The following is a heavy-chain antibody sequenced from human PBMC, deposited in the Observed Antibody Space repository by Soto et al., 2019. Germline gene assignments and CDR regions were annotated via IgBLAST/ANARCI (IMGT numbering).Heavy chain of an antibody. CDR3: AKEPEMATIFGGMDV. D-gene: IGHD5-12*01. Sequence: QVQLVESGGGVVQPGRSLRLSCAASGFTFSSYGMHWVRQAPGKGLEWVAVISYDGSNKYYADSVKGRFTISRDNSKNTLYLHMNSLRADDTAVYYCAKEPEMATIFGGMDVWGQGTTVTVSS. CDR2: ISYDGSNK. V-gene: IGHV3-30*18. CDR1: GFTFSSYG. J-gene: IGHJ6*02.